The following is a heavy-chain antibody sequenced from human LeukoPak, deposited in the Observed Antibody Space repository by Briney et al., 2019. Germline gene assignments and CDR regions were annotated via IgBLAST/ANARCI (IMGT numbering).Heavy chain of an antibody. D-gene: IGHD2-15*01. V-gene: IGHV4-39*01. Sequence: SETLSLTCTVSGGSISSSHYYWGWIRQPPGKGLEWIGTTYYSGTTYYNPSLESRVTISEDTSKNQFSLTLRSVTAADTAVYYCARRYCSGGSCYAAPWFDPWGQGTLVTVSS. CDR3: ARRYCSGGSCYAAPWFDP. CDR2: TYYSGTT. J-gene: IGHJ5*02. CDR1: GGSISSSHYY.